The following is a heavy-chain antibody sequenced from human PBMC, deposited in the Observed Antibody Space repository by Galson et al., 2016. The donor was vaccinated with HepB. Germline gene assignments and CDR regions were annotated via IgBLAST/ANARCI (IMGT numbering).Heavy chain of an antibody. J-gene: IGHJ4*02. Sequence: SLRLSCAAAGFMFRNFGMHWVRQAPGKGLEWLATIWYDGSSQVYSDSAKGRFTISRDNSKDTLYLQLNSLRVDDTAVYFCARESIGARTVAGTFDFWGQGTLVIVSA. CDR2: IWYDGSSQ. D-gene: IGHD6-19*01. V-gene: IGHV3-33*01. CDR3: ARESIGARTVAGTFDF. CDR1: GFMFRNFG.